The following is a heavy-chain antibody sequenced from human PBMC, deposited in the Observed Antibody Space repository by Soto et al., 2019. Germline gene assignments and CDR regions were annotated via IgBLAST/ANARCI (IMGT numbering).Heavy chain of an antibody. CDR3: AKADVLRFLEWLLPNFDY. V-gene: IGHV4-30-4*01. J-gene: IGHJ4*02. D-gene: IGHD3-3*01. CDR2: IYYSGST. CDR1: GGSISSGDYY. Sequence: SETLSLTCTVSGGSISSGDYYWSWIRQPPGKGLEWIGYIYYSGSTYYNPSLKSRVTISVDTSKNQFSLKLSSVTAEDTAVYYCAKADVLRFLEWLLPNFDYWGQGTLVTVSS.